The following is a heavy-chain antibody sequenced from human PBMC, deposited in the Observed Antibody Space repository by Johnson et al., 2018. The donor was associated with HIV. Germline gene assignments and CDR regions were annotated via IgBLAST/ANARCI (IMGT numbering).Heavy chain of an antibody. V-gene: IGHV3-30*18. CDR3: AKEGAAVIHFDI. D-gene: IGHD6-13*01. Sequence: QEQLVESGGGLVQPGRSLRLSCAASGFTVSSNYMSWVRQAPGKGLEWVAVISYDGSNKYYADSVKGLFTISRYSSKNTLYLQMNSLRAEDTALYYCAKEGAAVIHFDIWGQGTMVTVSS. CDR1: GFTVSSNY. CDR2: ISYDGSNK. J-gene: IGHJ3*02.